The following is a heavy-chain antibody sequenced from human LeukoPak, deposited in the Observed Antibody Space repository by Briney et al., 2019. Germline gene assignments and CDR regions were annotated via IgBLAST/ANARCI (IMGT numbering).Heavy chain of an antibody. V-gene: IGHV1-18*01. CDR3: ARTNYYDSSGYYYDLGY. CDR2: ISAYNGNT. CDR1: GYTFTSYG. Sequence: ASVKVSCKAPGYTFTSYGISWVRQAPGQGLEWMGWISAYNGNTNYAQKLQGRVTMTTDTSTSTAYMELRSLRSDDTAVYYCARTNYYDSSGYYYDLGYWGQGTLVTVSS. J-gene: IGHJ4*02. D-gene: IGHD3-22*01.